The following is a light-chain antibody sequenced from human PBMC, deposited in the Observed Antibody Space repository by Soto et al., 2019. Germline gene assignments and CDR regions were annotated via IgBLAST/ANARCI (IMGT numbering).Light chain of an antibody. CDR1: SNDVGRYNQ. CDR2: EGS. Sequence: QSALTQPASVSGSPGQSITISCIGSSNDVGRYNQVSWYQQHPGKAPKVMIYEGSQRPSGVSNRFSGSKSGNTASLTISGLQAEDEADYYCCSYVGSTTYVFGTGTKVTVL. J-gene: IGLJ1*01. V-gene: IGLV2-23*01. CDR3: CSYVGSTTYV.